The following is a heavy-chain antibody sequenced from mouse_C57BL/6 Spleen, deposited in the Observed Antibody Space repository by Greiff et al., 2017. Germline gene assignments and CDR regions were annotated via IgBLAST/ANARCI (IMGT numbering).Heavy chain of an antibody. D-gene: IGHD3-2*02. J-gene: IGHJ2*01. Sequence: EVNVVESGAELVRPGASVKLSCTASGFNIKDDYMHWVKQRPEQGLEWIGWIDPENGDTEYASKFQGKATITADTSSNTAYLQLSSLTSEDTAVYYCTTRGSGYWGQGTTLTVSS. CDR1: GFNIKDDY. CDR2: IDPENGDT. CDR3: TTRGSGY. V-gene: IGHV14-4*01.